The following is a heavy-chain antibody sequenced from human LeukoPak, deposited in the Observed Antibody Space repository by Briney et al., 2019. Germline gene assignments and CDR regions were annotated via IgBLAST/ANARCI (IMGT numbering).Heavy chain of an antibody. CDR3: AKVSQLGDSYGSSLFDY. Sequence: PGGTLRLSCAASGFTFSSYGMSWVRQAPGKGLEWVSAISGSGGSTYYADSVKGRFTISRDNSKNTLYLQMNSLRAEDTAVYYCAKVSQLGDSYGSSLFDYWGQGTLVTVSS. CDR1: GFTFSSYG. V-gene: IGHV3-23*01. D-gene: IGHD5-18*01. CDR2: ISGSGGST. J-gene: IGHJ4*02.